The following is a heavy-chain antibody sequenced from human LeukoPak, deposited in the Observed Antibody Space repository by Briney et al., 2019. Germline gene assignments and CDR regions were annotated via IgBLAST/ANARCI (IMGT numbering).Heavy chain of an antibody. V-gene: IGHV3-43*02. CDR3: AKVRPTRFVESSGWLELGY. J-gene: IGHJ4*02. CDR2: ISGDGSRT. D-gene: IGHD6-19*01. Sequence: GGSLRLSCAASGFTFDDYAMHWVRQAPGKGLEWVSLISGDGSRTYYEDSVKGRFTISRDSSKNSLYLQMNSLRTEDTAFYYCAKVRPTRFVESSGWLELGYWGQGTLVTVSS. CDR1: GFTFDDYA.